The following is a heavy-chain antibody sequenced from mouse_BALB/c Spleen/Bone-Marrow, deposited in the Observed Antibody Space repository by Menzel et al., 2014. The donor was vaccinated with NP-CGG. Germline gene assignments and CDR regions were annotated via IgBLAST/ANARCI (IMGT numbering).Heavy chain of an antibody. V-gene: IGHV6-6*02. J-gene: IGHJ3*01. CDR1: GSTFSNYW. CDR3: TTGFAY. Sequence: EVKLMESGGGLVQPGGPMKLSCVASGSTFSNYWMNWVRQSPEKGLEWVAEIRLKSNNCATHYAESVKGRFTISRDDSKSSVYLQMNNLRAEDTGICYCTTGFAYWGQGTLVTVSA. CDR2: IRLKSNNCAT.